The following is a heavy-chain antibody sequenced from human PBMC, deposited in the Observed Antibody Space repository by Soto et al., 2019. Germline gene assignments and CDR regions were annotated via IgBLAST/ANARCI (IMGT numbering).Heavy chain of an antibody. J-gene: IGHJ4*02. CDR2: IYYSGST. CDR1: GGSISSYY. Sequence: SETLSLTCTVSGGSISSYYWSWIRQPPGKGLEWIGYIYYSGSTNYNPSLKSRVTISVDTSKNQFSLKLSSVTAADTAVYYCARDRVDYYDSSGYYYFDYWGQGTLVTVSS. CDR3: ARDRVDYYDSSGYYYFDY. D-gene: IGHD3-22*01. V-gene: IGHV4-59*01.